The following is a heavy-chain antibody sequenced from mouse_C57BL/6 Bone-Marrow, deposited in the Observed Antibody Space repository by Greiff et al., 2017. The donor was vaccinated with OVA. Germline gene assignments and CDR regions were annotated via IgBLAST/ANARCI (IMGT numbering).Heavy chain of an antibody. V-gene: IGHV1-74*01. CDR2: IHPSDSDT. D-gene: IGHD1-1*01. CDR1: GYTFTSYW. CDR3: AINYADYAMDY. Sequence: QVQLQQPGAELVKPGASVKVSCKASGYTFTSYWMHWVKQRPGQGLEWIGRIHPSDSDTNYNQKFKGKATLTVDTSSSTAYMQLSSLTSEVSAVYYCAINYADYAMDYWGQGTSVTVSS. J-gene: IGHJ4*01.